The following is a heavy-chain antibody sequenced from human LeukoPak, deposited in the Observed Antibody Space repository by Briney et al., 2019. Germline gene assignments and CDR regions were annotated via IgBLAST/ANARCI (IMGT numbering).Heavy chain of an antibody. D-gene: IGHD1-1*01. CDR1: GFTFSSYW. CDR3: ARDRAVQYNWNDVPGDY. J-gene: IGHJ4*02. V-gene: IGHV3-7*03. Sequence: GSVRLSCAASGFTFSSYWMSWVRQAPGKGLEWVANIKQDGSEKYYVDSVKGRFTISRDNAKNSLYLQMNSLRAEDTAVYYCARDRAVQYNWNDVPGDYWGQGTLVTVSS. CDR2: IKQDGSEK.